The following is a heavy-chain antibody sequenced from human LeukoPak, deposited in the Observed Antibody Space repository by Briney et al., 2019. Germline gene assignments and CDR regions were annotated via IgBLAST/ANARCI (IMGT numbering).Heavy chain of an antibody. V-gene: IGHV4-38-2*01. Sequence: PSETLSLTCAVSGYSISSGYYWGWIRQPPGKGLDWIGSIYHSGSTYYNPSLKSRVTISVDTSKNQFSLKLSSVTAADTAVYYCARDSSSSYSDALDIWGQGTMVTVSS. CDR3: ARDSSSSYSDALDI. CDR1: GYSISSGYY. CDR2: IYHSGST. D-gene: IGHD6-13*01. J-gene: IGHJ3*02.